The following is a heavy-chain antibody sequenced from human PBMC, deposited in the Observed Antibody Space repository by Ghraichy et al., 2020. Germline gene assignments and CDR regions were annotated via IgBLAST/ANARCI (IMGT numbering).Heavy chain of an antibody. J-gene: IGHJ4*02. CDR1: GFSLMNNW. CDR2: INKDGSTE. CDR3: ARVLGSVTTYDL. D-gene: IGHD3-16*01. V-gene: IGHV3-7*01. Sequence: GGSLRLSCEASGFSLMNNWMSWVRQGPGQGLAWVASINKDGSTEHYVDSVTGRFTISRDNAKNSLFLQMNSLRAEYTAVYFCARVLGSVTTYDLWGQGTQVTVSS.